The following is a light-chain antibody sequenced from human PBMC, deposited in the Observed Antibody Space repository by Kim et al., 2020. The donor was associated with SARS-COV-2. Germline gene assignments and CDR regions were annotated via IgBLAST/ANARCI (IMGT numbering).Light chain of an antibody. V-gene: IGKV1-17*03. CDR1: QGIINY. Sequence: DIQMTQPPSAMSASVGDRFTITCRASQGIINYLALFQQKTGRVPKRLIYGASILQSGVPSRFSGGGSGTEFTLTISSLQPEDFATYYCQQHGNYPITFGQGTRLEIK. J-gene: IGKJ5*01. CDR3: QQHGNYPIT. CDR2: GAS.